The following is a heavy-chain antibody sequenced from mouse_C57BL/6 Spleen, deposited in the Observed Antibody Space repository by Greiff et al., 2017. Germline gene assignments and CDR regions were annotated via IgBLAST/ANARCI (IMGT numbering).Heavy chain of an antibody. V-gene: IGHV1-66*01. CDR3: ARPGDPHAMDY. CDR2: IYPGSGNT. CDR1: GYSFTSYY. J-gene: IGHJ4*01. Sequence: QVQLQQSGPELVKPGASVKISCKASGYSFTSYYIHWVKQRPGQGLEWIGWIYPGSGNTKYNEKFKGKATLTADTSSSTAYMQLSSLTSEDSEVYYCARPGDPHAMDYWGQGTSVTVSS.